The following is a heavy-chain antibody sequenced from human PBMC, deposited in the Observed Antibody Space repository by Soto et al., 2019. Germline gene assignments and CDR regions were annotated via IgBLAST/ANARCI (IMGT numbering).Heavy chain of an antibody. CDR1: GYTFTAYY. V-gene: IGHV1-2*02. CDR3: ASLPPPCLYYYGMDV. J-gene: IGHJ6*02. Sequence: QVQLVQSGAEVKKPGASVKVSCKASGYTFTAYYMHWVRQAPGQGLEWMGWINPSNGATDYARHFQGRVTVTRDTSISTAYMELTSLRSDGTAVYYCASLPPPCLYYYGMDVWGQGTTVSVSS. CDR2: INPSNGAT.